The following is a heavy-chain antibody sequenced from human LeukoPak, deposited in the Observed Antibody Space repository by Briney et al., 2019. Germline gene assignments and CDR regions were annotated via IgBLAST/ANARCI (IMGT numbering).Heavy chain of an antibody. CDR2: ISWNSGSI. D-gene: IGHD4-17*01. CDR3: AKDERRIYGCAFDI. Sequence: GGSLRLSCAASGFTFSSYGMNWVRQAPGKGLEWVSGISWNSGSIGYADSVKGRFTISRDNAKNSLYLQMNSLRAEDSALYYCAKDERRIYGCAFDIWGQGTMVIVSS. J-gene: IGHJ3*02. CDR1: GFTFSSYG. V-gene: IGHV3-9*01.